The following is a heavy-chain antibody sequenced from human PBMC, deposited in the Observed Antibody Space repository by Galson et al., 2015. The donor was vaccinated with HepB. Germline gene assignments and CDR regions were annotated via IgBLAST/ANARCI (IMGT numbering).Heavy chain of an antibody. J-gene: IGHJ6*02. CDR3: ARDLMYCNSTSCYLYYGMDV. CDR1: RFSFSGYG. Sequence: SLRLSCAASRFSFSGYGMHWVRQAPGKGLEWVAVIWNDGNNKYYADSVKGRFLISRDDSKNTLYLQLNSLRAEDTAVYYCARDLMYCNSTSCYLYYGMDVWGQGTTVTVSS. V-gene: IGHV3-33*01. CDR2: IWNDGNNK. D-gene: IGHD2-2*01.